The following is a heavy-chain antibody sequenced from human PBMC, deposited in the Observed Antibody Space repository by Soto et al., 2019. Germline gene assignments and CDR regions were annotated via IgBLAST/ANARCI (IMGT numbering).Heavy chain of an antibody. CDR1: GFTFSNYA. CDR2: ISGSGGTT. CDR3: ARAPQEDYYYYYMDV. Sequence: GGSLRLSCAASGFTFSNYAMSWVRQAPGKGLEWVSTISGSGGTTYYADSVKGRFTISRDNAKNTLYLQMNSLRAEDTAVYYCARAPQEDYYYYYMDVWGKGTTVTVSS. J-gene: IGHJ6*03. V-gene: IGHV3-23*01.